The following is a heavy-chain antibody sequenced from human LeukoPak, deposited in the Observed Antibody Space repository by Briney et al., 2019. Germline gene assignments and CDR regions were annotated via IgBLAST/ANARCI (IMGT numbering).Heavy chain of an antibody. D-gene: IGHD6-19*01. CDR3: ARGGYSSGWYWDYFDY. CDR1: GYTFTSYA. CDR2: INAGNGNT. V-gene: IGHV1-3*01. J-gene: IGHJ4*02. Sequence: ASVKVSCKASGYTFTSYAMHWVRQAPGQRLEWMGWINAGNGNTKYSQKFQGRVTITRDTSASTAYMELSSLRSEDTAVYYCARGGYSSGWYWDYFDYWGQGTLVTVSS.